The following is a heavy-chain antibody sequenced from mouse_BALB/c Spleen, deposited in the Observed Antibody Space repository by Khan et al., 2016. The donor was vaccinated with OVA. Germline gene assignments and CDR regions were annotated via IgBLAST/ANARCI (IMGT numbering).Heavy chain of an antibody. D-gene: IGHD1-1*01. J-gene: IGHJ3*01. CDR3: ARNFLYYYGSSPVAY. Sequence: QIQLVQSGPELKKPGETVKISCKASGYTFTDYSMHWVKQAPGKGLKWMGWINTETGEPTYADDFKGRFAFSLVTSASTAYLQINNLKSEDTATYFCARNFLYYYGSSPVAYWGQGTLVTVSA. CDR2: INTETGEP. V-gene: IGHV9-2-1*01. CDR1: GYTFTDYS.